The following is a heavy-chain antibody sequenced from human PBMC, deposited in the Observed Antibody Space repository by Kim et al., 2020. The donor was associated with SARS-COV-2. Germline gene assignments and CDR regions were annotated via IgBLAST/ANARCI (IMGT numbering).Heavy chain of an antibody. J-gene: IGHJ4*02. Sequence: AQKFQGRVTITRDTSTSTVYMELSSLRSEDTAVYYCARDGGGVGPYYFDYWGQGTLVTVSS. D-gene: IGHD3-16*01. CDR3: ARDGGGVGPYYFDY. V-gene: IGHV1-46*01.